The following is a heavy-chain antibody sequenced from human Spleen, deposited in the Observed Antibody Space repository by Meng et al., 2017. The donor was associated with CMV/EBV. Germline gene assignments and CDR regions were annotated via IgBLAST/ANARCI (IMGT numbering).Heavy chain of an antibody. Sequence: ASVKVSCKASGYTFTSYGISWLRQAPGQGREWMGWISAFNGNTNYAQKLQGRITMTTDTSTSTAYMELRSLRSDDTAVYYCARDRGQLVFKGYGMDVWGQGTTVTVSS. CDR1: GYTFTSYG. V-gene: IGHV1-18*01. D-gene: IGHD6-13*01. CDR2: ISAFNGNT. CDR3: ARDRGQLVFKGYGMDV. J-gene: IGHJ6*02.